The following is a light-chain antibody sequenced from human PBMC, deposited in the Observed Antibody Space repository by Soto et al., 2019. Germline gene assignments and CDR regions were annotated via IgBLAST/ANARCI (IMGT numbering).Light chain of an antibody. J-gene: IGLJ2*01. Sequence: QSVLTQPPSVSGAPGQRVTISCTGSSSSIGAGYDVHWYQQVPGTAPKLLIYANSNRPSGFPDRFSGSKSGTSASLAITGLQAEEEADYYCQSYDSSLSAMVFGGGTKVTVL. CDR1: SSSIGAGYD. CDR2: ANS. CDR3: QSYDSSLSAMV. V-gene: IGLV1-40*01.